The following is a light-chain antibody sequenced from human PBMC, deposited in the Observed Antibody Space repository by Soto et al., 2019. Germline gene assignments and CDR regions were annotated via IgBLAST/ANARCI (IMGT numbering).Light chain of an antibody. CDR1: QSVSSN. J-gene: IGKJ1*01. V-gene: IGKV3-15*01. CDR3: QQYNNWPWT. CDR2: GAS. Sequence: ENVLTQSPATLSSFPGDRVTLSCRASQSVSSNLAWYQQKPGQAPRLLIYGASTRATGIPARFSGSGSGTEFTLTISSLQSEDFAVYYCQQYNNWPWTFGQGTKVDI.